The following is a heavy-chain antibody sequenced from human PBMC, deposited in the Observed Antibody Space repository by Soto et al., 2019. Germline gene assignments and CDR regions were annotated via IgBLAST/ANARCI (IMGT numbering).Heavy chain of an antibody. CDR2: ISRDGSYI. CDR1: GFTFSRHA. CDR3: ARTSNGGVADSFDP. V-gene: IGHV3-30*04. J-gene: IGHJ5*02. D-gene: IGHD3-10*01. Sequence: QVQLVESGGGEVQPGGSLRLSCAASGFTFSRHAIHWVRLTPGRGLEWVLAISRDGSYIYYTDSVKGRFTVSRDNSKNTVFVPMNRLLPDDTDLYFCARTSNGGVADSFDPWCQPNRVPVPS.